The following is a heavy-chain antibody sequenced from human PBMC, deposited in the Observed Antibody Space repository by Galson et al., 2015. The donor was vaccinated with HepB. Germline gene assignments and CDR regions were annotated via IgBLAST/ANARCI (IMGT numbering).Heavy chain of an antibody. CDR3: ATRLSPRVDAFDI. D-gene: IGHD2-21*02. CDR2: INSDGSAT. V-gene: IGHV3-74*01. J-gene: IGHJ3*02. CDR1: GFTFSDYW. Sequence: SLRLSCAASGFTFSDYWIHWVRQTPGKGLVWVSRINSDGSATEYAESVKGRFTISRDNAKNTLHLQMNSLRAEDTAVYYCATRLSPRVDAFDIWGQGTMVTVSS.